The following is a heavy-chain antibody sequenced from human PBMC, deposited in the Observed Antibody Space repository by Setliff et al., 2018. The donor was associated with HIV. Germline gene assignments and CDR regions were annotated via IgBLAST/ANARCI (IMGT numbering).Heavy chain of an antibody. Sequence: GGSLRLSCAASAFTFSSYSMNWVRQTQDKGLEWHSSISSVSTYLYYADSVKGRFSITRDNAKNTLYLEMNSLGLDGTALYYCARAQEGALWFGRYYHHTDVWGKGTTVTVSS. J-gene: IGHJ6*03. D-gene: IGHD3-10*01. CDR2: ISSVSTYL. V-gene: IGHV3-21*06. CDR3: ARAQEGALWFGRYYHHTDV. CDR1: AFTFSSYS.